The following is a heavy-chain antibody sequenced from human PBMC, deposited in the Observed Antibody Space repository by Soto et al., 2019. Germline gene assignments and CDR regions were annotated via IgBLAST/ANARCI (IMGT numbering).Heavy chain of an antibody. Sequence: QVLLVETGGGVVQPGKSLRLSCAASGFTFRTFGMHWVRQAPGKGLEWVSVIWNDGSKKFYADSVKGRFTNSRDNSNNTLYLQMDSLRPEDTAVYYCVTGNQNFFDYWGQGTLVTVSS. CDR3: VTGNQNFFDY. D-gene: IGHD1-1*01. CDR2: IWNDGSKK. CDR1: GFTFRTFG. J-gene: IGHJ4*02. V-gene: IGHV3-33*01.